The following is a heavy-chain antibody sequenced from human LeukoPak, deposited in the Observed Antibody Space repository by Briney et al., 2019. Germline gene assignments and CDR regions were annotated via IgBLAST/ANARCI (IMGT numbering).Heavy chain of an antibody. V-gene: IGHV4-4*02. CDR2: IYHSGST. CDR3: ARGNSGSYWIDY. J-gene: IGHJ4*02. D-gene: IGHD1-26*01. Sequence: SGTLSLTCAVSGGSISSSNWWSWVRQPPGKGLEWIGEIYHSGSTNYNPSLKSRVTISVDTSKNQFSLKLSSVTAADTGVYYCARGNSGSYWIDYWGQGTLVTVSS. CDR1: GGSISSSNW.